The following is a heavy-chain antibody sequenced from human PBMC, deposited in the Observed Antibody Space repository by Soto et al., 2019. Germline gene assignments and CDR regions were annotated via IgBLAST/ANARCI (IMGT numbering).Heavy chain of an antibody. J-gene: IGHJ6*03. CDR1: GGSINDYY. CDR3: ARDFYGDNGGDCYYYMDV. D-gene: IGHD4-17*01. CDR2: IYYNGNT. V-gene: IGHV4-59*01. Sequence: SETLSLTCTVSGGSINDYYWSWIRQAPGKGLEWIGYIYYNGNTNYNPSLTSRVTISVDMSKNQFSLKLSSVTAADTAVYYCARDFYGDNGGDCYYYMDVWGKGTTVTVSS.